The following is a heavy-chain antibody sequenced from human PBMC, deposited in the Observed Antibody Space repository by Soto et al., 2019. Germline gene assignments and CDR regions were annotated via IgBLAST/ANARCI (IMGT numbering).Heavy chain of an antibody. CDR3: ARDPYNWNYERIYYGMDV. D-gene: IGHD1-7*01. Sequence: QVQLVQSGAEVKKPGASVKVSCKASGYTFTSYGISWVRQAPGQGLEWMGWISAYNGNTNYAQKLQGRVTKTTDTSTSTAYMELRSLRSDDTAVYYCARDPYNWNYERIYYGMDVWGQGTTVTVSS. J-gene: IGHJ6*02. CDR2: ISAYNGNT. V-gene: IGHV1-18*04. CDR1: GYTFTSYG.